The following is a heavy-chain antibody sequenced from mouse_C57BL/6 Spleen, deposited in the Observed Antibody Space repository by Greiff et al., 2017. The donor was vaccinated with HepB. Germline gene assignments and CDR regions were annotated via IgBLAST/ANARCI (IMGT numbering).Heavy chain of an antibody. CDR2: IYPGDGDT. J-gene: IGHJ4*01. V-gene: IGHV1-82*01. D-gene: IGHD4-1*01. CDR1: GYAFSSSW. CDR3: ATGTGAMDY. Sequence: VKLQQSGPELVKPGASVKISCKASGYAFSSSWMNWVKQRPGKGLEWIGRIYPGDGDTNYNGKFKGKATLTADKSSSTAYMQLSSLTSEDSAVYFCATGTGAMDYWGQGTSVTVSS.